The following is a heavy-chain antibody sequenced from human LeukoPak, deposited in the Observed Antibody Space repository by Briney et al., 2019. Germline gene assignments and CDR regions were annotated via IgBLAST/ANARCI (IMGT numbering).Heavy chain of an antibody. D-gene: IGHD3-22*01. J-gene: IGHJ4*02. CDR1: GGSISSSSYY. CDR3: ARAPIDYYESGGLRGYFDY. Sequence: SETLSLTCTVSGGSISSSSYYWGWIRQPPGEGLEWIGSIYYSGSTYYNPSLKSRVSISVDTSKNQFSLKLSSVTAADTAVYYCARAPIDYYESGGLRGYFDYWGQGTLVTVSS. V-gene: IGHV4-39*07. CDR2: IYYSGST.